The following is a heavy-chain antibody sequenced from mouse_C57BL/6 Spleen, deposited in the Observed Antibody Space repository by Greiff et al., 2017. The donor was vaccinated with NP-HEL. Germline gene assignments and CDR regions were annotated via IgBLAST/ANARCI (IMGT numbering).Heavy chain of an antibody. CDR3: AREDGVPGDY. V-gene: IGHV1-76*01. Sequence: QVQLKESGAELVRPGASVKLSCKASGYTFTDYYINWVKQRPGQGLEWIARIYPGSGNTYYNEKFKGKATLTAEKSSSTAYMQLSSLTSEDSAVYFCAREDGVPGDYWGQGTTLTVSS. D-gene: IGHD1-1*02. CDR2: IYPGSGNT. CDR1: GYTFTDYY. J-gene: IGHJ2*01.